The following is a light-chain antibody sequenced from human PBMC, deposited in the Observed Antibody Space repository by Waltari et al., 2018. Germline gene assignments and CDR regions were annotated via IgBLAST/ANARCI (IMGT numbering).Light chain of an antibody. J-gene: IGLJ2*01. CDR3: SSYTANTRF. Sequence: QSALTQPPSVSGSPGQSVTISCSGPFSDVACENRFSWYQQPPGTAPKLIIYDVRNRPSGVSHRFSGSRSGNTASLTISGLQAEDEADYYCSSYTANTRFFGGGTKLTVL. CDR2: DVR. CDR1: FSDVACENR. V-gene: IGLV2-18*02.